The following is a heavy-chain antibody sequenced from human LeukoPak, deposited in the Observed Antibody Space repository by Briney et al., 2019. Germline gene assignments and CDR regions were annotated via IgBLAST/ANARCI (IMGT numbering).Heavy chain of an antibody. Sequence: GGSLRVSCAASGFTFSFYAMSWVRQAPGKGLEWVAGITSSGNTTYYADPVKGRFTISRDNSRNILYLQMNSLRAEDTAIYYCAKDFGGSDYDWNFDLWGRGTVVTVSS. D-gene: IGHD1-26*01. CDR1: GFTFSFYA. J-gene: IGHJ2*01. CDR3: AKDFGGSDYDWNFDL. CDR2: ITSSGNTT. V-gene: IGHV3-23*01.